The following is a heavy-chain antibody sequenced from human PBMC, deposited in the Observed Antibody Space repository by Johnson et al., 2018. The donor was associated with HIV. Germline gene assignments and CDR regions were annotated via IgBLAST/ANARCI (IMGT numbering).Heavy chain of an antibody. V-gene: IGHV3-7*04. Sequence: EVQLVESGGGVVQPGRSLRLSCTASGFRFSSSWMTWVRQAPGKGLEWVANINHDGSEKFSVDSVKGRFAISRDNANNSLYLQMNSLRAEDTAVYDCARGRGALDIWGQGTKVTVSS. D-gene: IGHD3-16*01. CDR2: INHDGSEK. J-gene: IGHJ3*02. CDR3: ARGRGALDI. CDR1: GFRFSSSW.